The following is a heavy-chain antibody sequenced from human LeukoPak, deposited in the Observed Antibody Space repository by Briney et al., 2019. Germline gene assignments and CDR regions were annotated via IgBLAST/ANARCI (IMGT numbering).Heavy chain of an antibody. CDR3: ARGRYQLLSSYYFDY. V-gene: IGHV4-59*12. CDR1: DGSINSYY. CDR2: IYYNGNT. Sequence: SETLSLTCSVSDGSINSYYWNWIRRPPGKGLEWIGYIYYNGNTNYSPSLKSRVTMSVDTSKNQFSLKLSSVTAADTAVYYCARGRYQLLSSYYFDYWGQGTLVTVSS. D-gene: IGHD2-2*01. J-gene: IGHJ4*02.